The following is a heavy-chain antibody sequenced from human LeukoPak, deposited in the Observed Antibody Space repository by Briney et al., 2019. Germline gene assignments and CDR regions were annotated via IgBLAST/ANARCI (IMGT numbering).Heavy chain of an antibody. V-gene: IGHV1-18*01. CDR1: GYTFTSYG. Sequence: ASVKVSCKASGYTFTSYGISWVRQAPGQGLEWMGWISACNGNTNYAQKLQGRVTMTTDTSTSTAYMELRSLRSDDTAVYYCARVSDYDFWSGYYLGYYYYGMDVWGQGTTVTVSS. J-gene: IGHJ6*02. CDR2: ISACNGNT. CDR3: ARVSDYDFWSGYYLGYYYYGMDV. D-gene: IGHD3-3*01.